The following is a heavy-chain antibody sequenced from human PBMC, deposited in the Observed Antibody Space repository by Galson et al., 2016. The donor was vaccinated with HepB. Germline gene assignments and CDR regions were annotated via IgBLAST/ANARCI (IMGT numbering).Heavy chain of an antibody. J-gene: IGHJ4*02. CDR2: MNPNSGNT. D-gene: IGHD2-2*02. V-gene: IGHV1-8*01. CDR3: ARSAHCSSTSCYRGPFDY. Sequence: VKVSCKASGYTFTTYDINWVRQATGQGLEWMGWMNPNSGNTDSAQKFQGRVSMTRNTSISTAYMELSSLRPEDTAVYYCARSAHCSSTSCYRGPFDYWGQGILVTVSS. CDR1: GYTFTTYD.